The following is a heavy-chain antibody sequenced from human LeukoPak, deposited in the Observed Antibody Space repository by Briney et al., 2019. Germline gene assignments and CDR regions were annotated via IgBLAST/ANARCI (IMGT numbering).Heavy chain of an antibody. D-gene: IGHD5-24*01. CDR2: IIPIFGTA. CDR1: GGTFSSYA. Sequence: SVKVSCKASGGTFSSYAISWVRQAPGQGLEWMGRIIPIFGTANCAQKFQGRITIITDESTITAYMELSSLRSEDTAVYYCAISRDGYIVFDYWGQGTLVTVSS. J-gene: IGHJ4*02. V-gene: IGHV1-69*05. CDR3: AISRDGYIVFDY.